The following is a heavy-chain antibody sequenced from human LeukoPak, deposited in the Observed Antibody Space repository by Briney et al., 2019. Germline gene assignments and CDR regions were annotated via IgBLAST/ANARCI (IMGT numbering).Heavy chain of an antibody. V-gene: IGHV3-48*04. Sequence: GGSLRLSCAASGFTFSSYDMNWVRQAPGKGLEWISYISTDSSTMYYADSVKGRFTISRDNAKNSLYLQMNSLRAEDTAVYYCARAVVIDYWGQGTLVTVSS. J-gene: IGHJ4*02. CDR3: ARAVVIDY. D-gene: IGHD2-15*01. CDR1: GFTFSSYD. CDR2: ISTDSSTM.